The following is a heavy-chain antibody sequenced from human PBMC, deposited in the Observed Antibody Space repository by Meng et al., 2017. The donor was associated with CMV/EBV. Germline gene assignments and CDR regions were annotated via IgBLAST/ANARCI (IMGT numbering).Heavy chain of an antibody. CDR2: IIPIFGTA. V-gene: IGHV1-69*05. CDR1: GCTFSSYA. CDR3: ATDPDIVVVPAAIGYYYYYGMDV. J-gene: IGHJ6*02. D-gene: IGHD2-2*01. Sequence: SVNVSCKASGCTFSSYAISWVRQAPGHGLEWMGGIIPIFGTANYAQKYQGRVTITTHESTSTAYMELSSPRSEDAAVYYCATDPDIVVVPAAIGYYYYYGMDVWGQGTTVTVSS.